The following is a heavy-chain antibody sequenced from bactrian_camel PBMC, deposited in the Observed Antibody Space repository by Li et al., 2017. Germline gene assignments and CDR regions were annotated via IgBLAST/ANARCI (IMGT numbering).Heavy chain of an antibody. CDR1: GLSFKSWC. CDR3: AARDTGLCEIMSAYNY. CDR2: LDSDGVA. D-gene: IGHD5*01. J-gene: IGHJ4*01. V-gene: IGHV3S26*01. Sequence: HVQLVESGGGSVQAGGSLTLSCVITGLSFKSWCMAWFRQTPGQEREGVASLDSDGVASYADAVKGRVTVSRDNAANTLYLQMNSLKPEDSGMYYCAARDTGLCEIMSAYNYWGQGTQVTVS.